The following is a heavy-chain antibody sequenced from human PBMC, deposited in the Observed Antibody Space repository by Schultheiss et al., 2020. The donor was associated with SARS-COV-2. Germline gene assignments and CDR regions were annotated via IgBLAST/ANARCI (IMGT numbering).Heavy chain of an antibody. Sequence: ESLKISCTVSGGSISDYYWSWIRQPAGKGLEWIGRIYSSGTTDYNSSLKSRVTISVDKSKNQFSLKLSSVTAADTAVYYCASTGYYDSSVGGMDVWGQGTTVTVSS. J-gene: IGHJ6*02. CDR1: GGSISDYY. CDR2: IYSSGTT. D-gene: IGHD3-22*01. CDR3: ASTGYYDSSVGGMDV. V-gene: IGHV4-4*07.